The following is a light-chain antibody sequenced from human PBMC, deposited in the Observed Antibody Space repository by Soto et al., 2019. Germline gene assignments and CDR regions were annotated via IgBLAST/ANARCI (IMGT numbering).Light chain of an antibody. CDR3: QQSYSSPFT. Sequence: DIQMTQSPSSLSASVGDRVTITCRASQSISSYLNWYQQKPGKAPNLLIYATSSLQSGVPSKFSGSGSGTDLTLTICSLQPEDFATYYCQQSYSSPFTFGPGTKVDIK. J-gene: IGKJ3*01. CDR2: ATS. CDR1: QSISSY. V-gene: IGKV1-39*01.